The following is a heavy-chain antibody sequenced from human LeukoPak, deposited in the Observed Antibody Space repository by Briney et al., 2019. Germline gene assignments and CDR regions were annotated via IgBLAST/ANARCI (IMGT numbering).Heavy chain of an antibody. CDR1: GFTFSSYA. CDR3: AADKTTSGWYELDY. D-gene: IGHD6-19*01. Sequence: GGSLRLSCAASGFTFSSYAMSWVRQAPGKGPESVSVISDDGRTYYADSVKGRFTISRDDSKNTFFLQMNNLKAEDTAVYYCAADKTTSGWYELDYWGQGTLVTVSS. CDR2: ISDDGRT. V-gene: IGHV3-23*01. J-gene: IGHJ4*02.